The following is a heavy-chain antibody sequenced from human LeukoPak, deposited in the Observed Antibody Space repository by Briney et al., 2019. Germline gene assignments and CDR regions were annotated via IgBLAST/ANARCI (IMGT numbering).Heavy chain of an antibody. J-gene: IGHJ4*02. CDR3: ARERDYGDFDY. Sequence: GGSLRLSCAASGFTFSSYAMSWVRQAPGKGLEWVSAISGSGGSTYYADSVKGRFTISRDNAKNSLYLQMNSLRAEDTAVYYCARERDYGDFDYWGQGTLVTVSS. V-gene: IGHV3-23*01. CDR2: ISGSGGST. CDR1: GFTFSSYA. D-gene: IGHD4-17*01.